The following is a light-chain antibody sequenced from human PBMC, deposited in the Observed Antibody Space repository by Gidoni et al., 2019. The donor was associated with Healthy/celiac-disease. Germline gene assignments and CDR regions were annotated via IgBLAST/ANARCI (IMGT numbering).Light chain of an antibody. V-gene: IGKV4-1*01. CDR3: QKYYNAPIT. CDR2: WAS. Sequence: SSQSLLSTSNNKNFLAWYRQKAGQPPNLLIYWASTRESGVPDRFSGSGSGTHFTLTISSLQAEDVAVYYCQKYYNAPITFGGGTKVEIK. CDR1: QSLLSTSNNKNF. J-gene: IGKJ4*01.